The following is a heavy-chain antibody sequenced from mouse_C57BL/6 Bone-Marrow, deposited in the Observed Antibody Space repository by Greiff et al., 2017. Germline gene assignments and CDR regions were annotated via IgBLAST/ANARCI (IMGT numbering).Heavy chain of an antibody. CDR1: GFTFSDYG. CDR3: ARPLEGVSFDY. J-gene: IGHJ2*01. V-gene: IGHV5-17*01. CDR2: ISSGSSTI. Sequence: DVKLVESGGGLVKPGGSLKLSCAASGFTFSDYGMHWVRQAPEKGLEWVAYISSGSSTIYYADTVKGRFTISRDNAKNTLFLQMTSLRSEDTAMYYCARPLEGVSFDYWGQGTTLTVSS.